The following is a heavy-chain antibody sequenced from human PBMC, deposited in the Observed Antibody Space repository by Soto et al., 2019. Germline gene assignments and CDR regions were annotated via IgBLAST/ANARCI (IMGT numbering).Heavy chain of an antibody. J-gene: IGHJ4*02. D-gene: IGHD3-3*01. CDR3: ARWSYLDY. CDR1: GFSLGSYA. V-gene: IGHV3-23*01. Sequence: GGSLRLSCAASGFSLGSYALSWVRQAPGKGLEWVSTISGSDGKTFYADSVKGRFSISRDTSQSTLYLQMNSLRADDTAIYYCARWSYLDYWGQGTRVT. CDR2: ISGSDGKT.